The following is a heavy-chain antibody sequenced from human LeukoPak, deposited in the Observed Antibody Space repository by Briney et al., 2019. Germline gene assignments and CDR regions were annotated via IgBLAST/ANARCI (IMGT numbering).Heavy chain of an antibody. V-gene: IGHV4-4*07. D-gene: IGHD1-1*01. CDR3: ASSRLEPVYYYHYMDV. CDR1: GGSISSYY. J-gene: IGHJ6*03. CDR2: IYTSGST. Sequence: SETLSLTCTVSGGSISSYYWSWIRQPAGKGLEWIGRIYTSGSTNYNPSLKSRVTMSVNTSKNQFSLKLRSVTAADTAVYFCASSRLEPVYYYHYMDVWGKGTTVTVCS.